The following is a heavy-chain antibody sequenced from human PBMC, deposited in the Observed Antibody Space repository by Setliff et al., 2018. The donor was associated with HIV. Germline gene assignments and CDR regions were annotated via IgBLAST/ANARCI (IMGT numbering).Heavy chain of an antibody. CDR1: GYTFTNYD. CDR3: GTYYYGSGKIDY. Sequence: ASVKVSCKASGYTFTNYDINWVRQATGQGLEWMGRMNPNSGNTEYAQQFQGRVTTTRNTSISTAYMELSSLRSEDTAIYYCGTYYYGSGKIDYWGQGTLVTVSS. V-gene: IGHV1-8*02. CDR2: MNPNSGNT. J-gene: IGHJ4*02. D-gene: IGHD3-10*01.